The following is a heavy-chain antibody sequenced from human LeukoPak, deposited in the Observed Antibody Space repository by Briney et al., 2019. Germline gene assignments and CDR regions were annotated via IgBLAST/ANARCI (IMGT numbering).Heavy chain of an antibody. CDR2: INPNSGGT. J-gene: IGHJ1*01. CDR1: GYTFTGYY. D-gene: IGHD5-18*01. V-gene: IGHV1-2*02. Sequence: GASVKVSFKASGYTFTGYYIHWVRQAPGQGLEWMGWINPNSGGTNYAQKFQGRVTMTRDTSISTAYMELSRLKSDDTAVYYCAGGSFSADAPLVLDYFHHWGQGTLVTVSS. CDR3: AGGSFSADAPLVLDYFHH.